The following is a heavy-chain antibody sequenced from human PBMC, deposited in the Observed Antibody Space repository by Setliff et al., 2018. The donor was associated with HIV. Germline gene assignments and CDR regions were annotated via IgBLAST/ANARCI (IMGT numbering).Heavy chain of an antibody. V-gene: IGHV1-3*01. Sequence: GASVKVSCKASGYTFTSYAMRWVRQAPGQRLEWMGWINAGNGNTKYSQKFQGRVTITRDTSTCTAYMELRSLRSDDTAVYYCARGHCSGTNCYGVDYYGMDVWGQGTTVTVSS. CDR1: GYTFTSYA. J-gene: IGHJ6*02. D-gene: IGHD2-2*01. CDR2: INAGNGNT. CDR3: ARGHCSGTNCYGVDYYGMDV.